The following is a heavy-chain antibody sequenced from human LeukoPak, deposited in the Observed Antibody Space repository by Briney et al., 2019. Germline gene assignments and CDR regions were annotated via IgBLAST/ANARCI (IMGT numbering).Heavy chain of an antibody. CDR2: ISYDGSNK. Sequence: GGPLKPSGQPPEFTFRTYPLTWVRKAPAKGREWGAPISYDGSNKYYADSVKGRFTVSRENPKNTLYLQIISLRTEDTAMYYCARDRGYGGNSPLGYWGQGTLVTVSS. CDR1: EFTFRTYP. D-gene: IGHD4-23*01. V-gene: IGHV3-30-3*01. CDR3: ARDRGYGGNSPLGY. J-gene: IGHJ4*02.